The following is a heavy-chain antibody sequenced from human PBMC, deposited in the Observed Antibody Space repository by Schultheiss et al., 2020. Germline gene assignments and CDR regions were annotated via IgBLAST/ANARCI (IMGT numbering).Heavy chain of an antibody. CDR1: GGTFSSYT. Sequence: SVKVSCKASGGTFSSYTISWVRQAPGQGLEWMGRIIPILGIANYAQKFQGRVTITEDKSTSTAYMELSSLRSEDTAVYYCARELTPMVRGVYYFDYSGQGTLVTVSS. CDR2: IIPILGIA. V-gene: IGHV1-69*04. D-gene: IGHD3-10*01. CDR3: ARELTPMVRGVYYFDY. J-gene: IGHJ4*02.